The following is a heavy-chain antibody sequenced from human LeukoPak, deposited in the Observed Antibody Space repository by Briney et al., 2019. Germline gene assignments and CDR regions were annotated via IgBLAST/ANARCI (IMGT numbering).Heavy chain of an antibody. CDR1: DGSISSYY. CDR2: IYATGRT. V-gene: IGHV4-4*07. D-gene: IGHD6-13*01. CDR3: ARDYSIRGIGDAFDI. Sequence: SETLSLTCTVSDGSISSYYWSWIRQPAGKGLEWIGHIYATGRTDYNPSLESRVRMSVDKSKNLFSLRLSAVTAADTAVYYCARDYSIRGIGDAFDIWGQGTVVTVSS. J-gene: IGHJ3*02.